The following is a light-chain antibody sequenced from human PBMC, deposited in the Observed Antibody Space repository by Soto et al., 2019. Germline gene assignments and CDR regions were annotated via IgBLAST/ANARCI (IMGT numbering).Light chain of an antibody. Sequence: QSVLTQPPSASGTPGQRVTISCSGSSSNIGSNTVNWYQQLPGTAPKLLLSSNNQRPSGVPDRFSGSKSGTSASLAISGLQSEDEAYYYCAAWDDSLNGYVFGTGTQLTVL. CDR2: SNN. CDR1: SSNIGSNT. CDR3: AAWDDSLNGYV. J-gene: IGLJ1*01. V-gene: IGLV1-44*01.